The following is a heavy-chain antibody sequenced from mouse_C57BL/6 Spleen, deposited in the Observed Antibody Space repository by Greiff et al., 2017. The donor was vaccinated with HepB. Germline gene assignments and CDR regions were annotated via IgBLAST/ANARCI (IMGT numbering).Heavy chain of an antibody. Sequence: EVQLQESGGDLVKPGGSLKLSCAASGFTFSSYGMSWVRQTPDKRLEWVATISSGGSYTYYPDSVKGRFTISRDNAKNTLYLQMSSLKSEDTAMYYCARDWDVRAWFAYWGQGTLVTVSA. V-gene: IGHV5-6*01. D-gene: IGHD4-1*01. CDR3: ARDWDVRAWFAY. CDR2: ISSGGSYT. CDR1: GFTFSSYG. J-gene: IGHJ3*01.